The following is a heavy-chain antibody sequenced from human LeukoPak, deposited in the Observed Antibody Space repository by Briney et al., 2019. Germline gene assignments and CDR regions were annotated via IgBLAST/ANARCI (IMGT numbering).Heavy chain of an antibody. V-gene: IGHV3-23*01. CDR2: ISYSGGGT. CDR1: GFTFSSSA. J-gene: IGHJ4*02. Sequence: GGSLRLSCAASGFTFSSSAMSWVRQAPGKGLEWVSAISYSGGGTYYADSVKGRFTISRDNSKNTLYLQMNSLRAEDTAVYYCATAATSSSWYYYFDYWGQGTLVTVSS. CDR3: ATAATSSSWYYYFDY. D-gene: IGHD6-13*01.